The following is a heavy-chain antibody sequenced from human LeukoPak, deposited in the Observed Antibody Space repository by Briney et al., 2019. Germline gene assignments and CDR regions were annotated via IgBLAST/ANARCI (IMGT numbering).Heavy chain of an antibody. Sequence: SETLSLTCAVSGGSISSSNWWSWVRQPPGKGLEWIGEIYHSGGTNYNPSLKSRVTISVDKSKNQFSLKLSSVTAADTAVYYCARAPPADSSGYSFDYWGQGTLVTVSS. V-gene: IGHV4-4*02. CDR3: ARAPPADSSGYSFDY. CDR1: GGSISSSNW. J-gene: IGHJ4*02. D-gene: IGHD3-22*01. CDR2: IYHSGGT.